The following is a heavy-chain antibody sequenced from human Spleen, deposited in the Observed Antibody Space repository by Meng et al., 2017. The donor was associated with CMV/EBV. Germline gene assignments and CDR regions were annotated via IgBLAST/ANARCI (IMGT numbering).Heavy chain of an antibody. CDR1: GFTFSSYS. CDR3: ARDSTPSQLLSYYYYYGMDV. V-gene: IGHV3-21*01. J-gene: IGHJ6*02. CDR2: ISSSSSYI. Sequence: GESLKISCAASGFTFSSYSMNWVRQAPGKGLEWVSSISSSSSYIYYADSVKGRFTISRDNAKNSLYLQMNSLRLEDTAVYYCARDSTPSQLLSYYYYYGMDVWGQGTTVTVSS. D-gene: IGHD1-26*01.